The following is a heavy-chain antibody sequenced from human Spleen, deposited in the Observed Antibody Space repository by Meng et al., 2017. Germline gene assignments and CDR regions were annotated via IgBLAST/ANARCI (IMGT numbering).Heavy chain of an antibody. J-gene: IGHJ4*02. CDR2: ISHDANYK. Sequence: GGSLRLSCAASGFTFSSHVMHWVRQAPGKGLEWVAVISHDANYKYYTDSVKGRFTISRDNSNYILYLQMNSLRIEDTALYYCARESTGRFDSWGQGTLVTVSS. D-gene: IGHD4-17*01. V-gene: IGHV3-30*10. CDR1: GFTFSSHV. CDR3: ARESTGRFDS.